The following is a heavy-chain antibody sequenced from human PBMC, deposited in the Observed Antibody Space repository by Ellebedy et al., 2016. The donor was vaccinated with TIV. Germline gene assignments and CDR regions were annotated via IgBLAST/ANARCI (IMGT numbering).Heavy chain of an antibody. Sequence: MPSETLSLTCAVYGGSFSGYYWSWIRQPPGKGLEWIGYLSYGVSTNYNPSLKSRVTISVDTSKNQFSLKLSSVTAADTAVYYCARYCGGDCYSQNYFDYWGQGTLVTVSS. J-gene: IGHJ4*02. CDR3: ARYCGGDCYSQNYFDY. CDR1: GGSFSGYY. D-gene: IGHD2-21*02. CDR2: LSYGVST. V-gene: IGHV4-59*12.